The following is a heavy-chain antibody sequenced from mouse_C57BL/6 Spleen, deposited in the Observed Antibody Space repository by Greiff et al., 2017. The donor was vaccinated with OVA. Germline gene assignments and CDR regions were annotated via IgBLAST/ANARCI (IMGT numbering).Heavy chain of an antibody. J-gene: IGHJ1*03. D-gene: IGHD1-1*01. CDR3: AIPFITTVSSYGGYWDFDV. CDR1: GYTFTSYW. V-gene: IGHV1-64*01. CDR2: IHPNSGST. Sequence: QVQLQQPGAELVKPGASVKLSCKASGYTFTSYWMHWVKQRPGQGLEWIGMIHPNSGSTNYNEKFKSKATLTVDKSSSTAYMQLSSLTSEDSAVYYCAIPFITTVSSYGGYWDFDVWGTGTTVTVSS.